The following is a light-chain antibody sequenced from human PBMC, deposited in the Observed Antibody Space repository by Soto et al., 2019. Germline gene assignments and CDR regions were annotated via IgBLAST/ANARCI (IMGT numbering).Light chain of an antibody. V-gene: IGKV1-33*01. CDR1: QDITNS. CDR2: DAT. J-gene: IGKJ5*01. Sequence: DIQMTQSPSSLSASVGDRVTITCQASQDITNSLNWYQQKPGKAPKILIYDATNLETGVPSGFSCSGSWTNFTFTIGSLQPEYIATYYCQQYDNLLLFGQGTRLEI. CDR3: QQYDNLLL.